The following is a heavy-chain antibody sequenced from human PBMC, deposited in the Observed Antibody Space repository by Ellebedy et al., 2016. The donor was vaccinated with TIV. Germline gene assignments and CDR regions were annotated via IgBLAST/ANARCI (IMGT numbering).Heavy chain of an antibody. J-gene: IGHJ4*02. CDR3: ASSPSQGY. V-gene: IGHV3-53*01. CDR2: IYSGGNT. CDR1: GFTVSNNY. Sequence: GESLKISCAASGFTVSNNYMSWVRQAPGKGLEWVSVIYSGGNTFYAESVKGGFTISRDSSQNTLYLQMDSLRAEDTAVYYCASSPSQGYWGQGTLVTVSS.